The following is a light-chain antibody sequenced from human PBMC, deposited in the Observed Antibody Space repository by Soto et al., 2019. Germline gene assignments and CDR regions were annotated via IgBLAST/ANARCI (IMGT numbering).Light chain of an antibody. CDR1: SSDVGGYNY. CDR3: SSYTSSSTLGYV. CDR2: DVS. V-gene: IGLV2-14*01. J-gene: IGLJ1*01. Sequence: QSALTQPASVSGSPGQSITISCTGTSSDVGGYNYVSWYQQHPGKAPKLMIYDVSNRPSGVSNRFSGSKSGNTASLTISGLQADDEADYYCSSYTSSSTLGYVFGTGTKVTV.